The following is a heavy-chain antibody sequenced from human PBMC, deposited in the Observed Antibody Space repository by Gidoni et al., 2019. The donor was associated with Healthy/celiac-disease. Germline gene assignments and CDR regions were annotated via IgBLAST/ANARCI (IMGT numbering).Heavy chain of an antibody. CDR1: GFTFSSYS. Sequence: VQLVESGGGLVKPGGSRGPSCSASGFTFSSYSMNWVRQAPGKGLDWVSSISSSSSYIYYADSVKGRFTISRDNAKNSLYLQMNSLRAEDTAVYYCARGVRLGSGMDVWGQGTTVTVSS. CDR2: ISSSSSYI. V-gene: IGHV3-21*01. D-gene: IGHD3-10*01. J-gene: IGHJ6*02. CDR3: ARGVRLGSGMDV.